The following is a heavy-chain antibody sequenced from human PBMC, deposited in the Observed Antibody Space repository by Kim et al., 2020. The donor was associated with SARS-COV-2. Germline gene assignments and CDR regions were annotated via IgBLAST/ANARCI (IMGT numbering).Heavy chain of an antibody. J-gene: IGHJ3*02. V-gene: IGHV1-3*01. Sequence: KFQGRVTITRDASASTAYMELSSLRSEDTAVYYCARDMVLWVGEFTLAFDIWGQGTMVTVSS. D-gene: IGHD3-10*01. CDR3: ARDMVLWVGEFTLAFDI.